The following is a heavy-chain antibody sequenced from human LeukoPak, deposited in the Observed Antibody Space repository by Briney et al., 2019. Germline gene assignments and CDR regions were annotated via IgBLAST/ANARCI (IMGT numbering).Heavy chain of an antibody. CDR2: IATSGSAI. CDR1: GFTFSSYE. D-gene: IGHD2-2*01. V-gene: IGHV3-48*03. CDR3: VRGGYCSSTICYWYNAFDM. J-gene: IGHJ3*02. Sequence: GGSLRLSCAASGFTFSSYEMSWVRQAPGKGLEWVSYIATSGSAIYYADSVKGRFTISRDNAKSSLYLQMNSLRAEDMAVYYCVRGGYCSSTICYWYNAFDMWGQGTMVTVSS.